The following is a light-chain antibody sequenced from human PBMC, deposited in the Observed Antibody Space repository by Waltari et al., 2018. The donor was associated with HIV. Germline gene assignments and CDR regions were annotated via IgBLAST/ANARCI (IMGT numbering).Light chain of an antibody. CDR2: DVN. V-gene: IGLV2-14*03. CDR1: SSDVGNYNY. J-gene: IGLJ1*01. CDR3: SSFSNSAGYV. Sequence: QSALTQPASVSGSPGQSITISCTGTSSDVGNYNYVSWFQQPPDKAPTLILFDVNKRPSGVSSRFSGSKSGNTASLTVSGLQAEDEADYYCSSFSNSAGYVFGTGTKVTVL.